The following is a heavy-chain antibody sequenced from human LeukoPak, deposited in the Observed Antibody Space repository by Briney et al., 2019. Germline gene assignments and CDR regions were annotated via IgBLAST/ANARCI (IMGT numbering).Heavy chain of an antibody. CDR3: ARKNWEAYDY. CDR2: ISSYNGNT. D-gene: IGHD7-27*01. J-gene: IGHJ4*02. V-gene: IGHV1-18*01. Sequence: ASVKVSCKASDYTFIADGISWVRQAPGQGLEWMGWISSYNGNTNYAQKFRGRVTMTTDTSTSTAYMELRSLRSDDTAVYYCARKNWEAYDYWGQGTLVTVSS. CDR1: DYTFIADG.